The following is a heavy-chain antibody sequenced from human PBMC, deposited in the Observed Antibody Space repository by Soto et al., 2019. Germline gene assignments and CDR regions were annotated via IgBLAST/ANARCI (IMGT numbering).Heavy chain of an antibody. Sequence: ETLSLTCAVSGASISSSKWWSWVRQPPGKGLEWIGEIYHGGSANSNPSPKSRVTISLDKSKNHFSLNLSSVTAADTAVYYCARDGGRRYLDYWGQGALATVSS. CDR1: GASISSSKW. J-gene: IGHJ4*02. CDR3: ARDGGRRYLDY. V-gene: IGHV4-4*02. CDR2: IYHGGSA.